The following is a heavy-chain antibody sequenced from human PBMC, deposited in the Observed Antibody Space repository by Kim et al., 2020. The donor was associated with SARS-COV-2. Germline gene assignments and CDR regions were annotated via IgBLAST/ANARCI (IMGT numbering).Heavy chain of an antibody. CDR2: ISWRSDYI. CDR1: GSTFSSYC. J-gene: IGHJ4*02. CDR3: ATAHGIGNYYFDY. Sequence: GGSLRLSCSVSGSTFSSYCMNWVRQAPGKGLEWVSSISWRSDYIYYADSVKGRFTISRDNAKNSLYLQMNSLRADDMAVYYCATAHGIGNYYFDYWCQGT. D-gene: IGHD1-1*01. V-gene: IGHV3-21*01.